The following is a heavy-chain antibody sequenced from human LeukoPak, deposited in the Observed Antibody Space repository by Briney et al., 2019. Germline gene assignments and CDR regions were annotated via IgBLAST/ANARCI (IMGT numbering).Heavy chain of an antibody. D-gene: IGHD3-22*01. J-gene: IGHJ5*02. CDR3: ARKTYYYDTSPAGWFDT. V-gene: IGHV3-11*04. Sequence: GGSLRLSCTASGFTFSDSYMTWIRQAPGKGLEWVSYISNSGREINYADSVKGRFTISRDNAMSSLYLQMNSLRVEDTAIYYCARKTYYYDTSPAGWFDTWGQGTLGTVSS. CDR1: GFTFSDSY. CDR2: ISNSGREI.